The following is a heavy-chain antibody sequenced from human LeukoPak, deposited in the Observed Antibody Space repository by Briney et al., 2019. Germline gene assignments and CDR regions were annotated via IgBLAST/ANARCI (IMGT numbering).Heavy chain of an antibody. Sequence: SETLSLTCTVSGGSISSSSYYWGWIRQPPGKGLEWIGSIYYSGSTYYNPSLKSRVTISVDTSKNQFSLKLSSVTAADTAVYYCARRPAPLIVVVVAATSYNWFDPWGQGTLVTVSS. CDR3: ARRPAPLIVVVVAATSYNWFDP. CDR2: IYYSGST. V-gene: IGHV4-39*07. CDR1: GGSISSSSYY. D-gene: IGHD2-15*01. J-gene: IGHJ5*02.